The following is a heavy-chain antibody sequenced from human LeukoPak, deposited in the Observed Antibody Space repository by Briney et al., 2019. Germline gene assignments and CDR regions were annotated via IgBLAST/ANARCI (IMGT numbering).Heavy chain of an antibody. Sequence: PGGSLRLSCAASGFTFSSYAMSWVRQAPGKGLEWVSVISNSGGSTFYADSVKGRFTISRDNAKNSLYLQMNSLRAEDTAVYYCARISRMLVRGLIMKDYWGQGTLVTVSS. J-gene: IGHJ4*02. CDR3: ARISRMLVRGLIMKDY. V-gene: IGHV3-23*01. D-gene: IGHD3-10*01. CDR1: GFTFSSYA. CDR2: ISNSGGST.